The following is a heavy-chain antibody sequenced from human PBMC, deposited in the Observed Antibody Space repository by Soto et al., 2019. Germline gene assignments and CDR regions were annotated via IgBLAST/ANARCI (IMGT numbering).Heavy chain of an antibody. CDR2: IFSNDEK. Sequence: QVTLKESGPVLVKPTETLTLTCTVSGFSLSNARMGGSWIRQPPGKALEWLAHIFSNDEKSYSTSLKSRLTISKATSKSQVFLTMTNMDPVDTATYYWARMVLLLFGEFPHLEGIDVWGQGTTVTVSS. D-gene: IGHD3-10*01. CDR1: GFSLSNARMG. V-gene: IGHV2-26*01. J-gene: IGHJ6*02. CDR3: ARMVLLLFGEFPHLEGIDV.